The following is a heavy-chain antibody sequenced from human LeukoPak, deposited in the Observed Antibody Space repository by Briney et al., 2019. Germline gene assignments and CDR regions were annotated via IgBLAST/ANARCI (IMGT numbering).Heavy chain of an antibody. CDR2: INHSGST. J-gene: IGHJ5*02. D-gene: IGHD3-3*01. CDR1: GGSFSGYY. Sequence: SETLSLTCAVYGGSFSGYYWSWIRQPPGKGPEWIGEINHSGSTNYNPSLKSRVTISVDTSKNQFSLKLSSVTATDTAMYYCARVPGAYYDFSIGFGSGWFDPWGQGILVSVSS. V-gene: IGHV4-34*01. CDR3: ARVPGAYYDFSIGFGSGWFDP.